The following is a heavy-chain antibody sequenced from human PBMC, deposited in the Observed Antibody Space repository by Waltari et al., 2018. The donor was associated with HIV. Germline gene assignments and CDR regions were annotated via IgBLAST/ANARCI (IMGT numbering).Heavy chain of an antibody. CDR1: EFPFNHYW. Sequence: EVQLVESGGGVVQPGGSLRLSCAASEFPFNHYWMTWVRQAPGKGLEWVANIKQDESEKYYVDPVKGRFTISRDNAKNSLFLQMNSLRAEDTAVYYCAREALYDSSGYYFDYWGQGTLVTVSS. CDR2: IKQDESEK. J-gene: IGHJ4*02. CDR3: AREALYDSSGYYFDY. V-gene: IGHV3-7*01. D-gene: IGHD3-22*01.